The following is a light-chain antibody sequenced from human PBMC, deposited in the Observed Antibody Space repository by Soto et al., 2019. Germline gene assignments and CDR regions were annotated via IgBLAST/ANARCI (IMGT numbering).Light chain of an antibody. CDR2: KAS. CDR1: QDIHTF. Sequence: IQLTQSPSSVSASVGDRITITCRASQDIHTFLAWYQQKPGKAPQLLIYKASTLQSGVPSRFNGGGSGTVFPLTIITRQPKNFPTYPCKKFYISPSTFGRGTR. CDR3: KKFYISPST. J-gene: IGKJ5*01. V-gene: IGKV1-9*01.